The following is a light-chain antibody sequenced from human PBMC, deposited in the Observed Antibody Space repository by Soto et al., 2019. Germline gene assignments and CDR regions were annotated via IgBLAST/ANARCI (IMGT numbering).Light chain of an antibody. J-gene: IGLJ2*01. V-gene: IGLV2-23*01. Sequence: QSALTQPASVSGSPGQSITISCTGTSSDVGSYNLVSWYQQHPGKAPKLMIYEGGKRPSGVSNRFSGSKSGDTASLTISGLQAEDEADYFCCSYAGSPLFGGGTKLTVL. CDR3: CSYAGSPL. CDR1: SSDVGSYNL. CDR2: EGG.